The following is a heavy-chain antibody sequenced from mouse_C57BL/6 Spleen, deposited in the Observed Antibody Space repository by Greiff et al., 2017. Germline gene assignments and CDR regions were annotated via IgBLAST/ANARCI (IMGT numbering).Heavy chain of an antibody. CDR3: ARWHYGSAGN. Sequence: VQLQQSGPELVKPGASVKISCKASGYSFTGYYMNWVKQSPEKSLEWIGEINPSTGGTTYNQKFKAKATLTVDKSSSTAYMQLKSLTSEDSAVYYSARWHYGSAGNWGQGATLSVSS. CDR1: GYSFTGYY. CDR2: INPSTGGT. V-gene: IGHV1-42*01. D-gene: IGHD1-1*01. J-gene: IGHJ2*01.